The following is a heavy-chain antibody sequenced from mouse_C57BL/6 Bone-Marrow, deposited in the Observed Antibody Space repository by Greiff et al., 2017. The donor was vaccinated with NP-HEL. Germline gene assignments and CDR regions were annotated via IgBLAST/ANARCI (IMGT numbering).Heavy chain of an antibody. CDR3: ARGFPPIYYYGSSYPWFAY. V-gene: IGHV1-72*01. CDR1: GYTFTSYW. CDR2: IDPNSGGT. Sequence: VQLQQSGAELVKPGASVKLSCKASGYTFTSYWMHWVKQRPGRGLEWIGRIDPNSGGTKYNEKFKSKATLTVDKPSSTAYMQLSSLTSEDSAVYYCARGFPPIYYYGSSYPWFAYWGQGTLVTVSA. D-gene: IGHD1-1*01. J-gene: IGHJ3*01.